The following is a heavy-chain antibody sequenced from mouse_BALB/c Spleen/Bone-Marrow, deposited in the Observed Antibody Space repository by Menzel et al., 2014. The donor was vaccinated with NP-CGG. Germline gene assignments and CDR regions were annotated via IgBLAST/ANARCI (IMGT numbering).Heavy chain of an antibody. CDR1: GYVFSTYW. CDR2: IHPGDGDT. D-gene: IGHD2-1*01. J-gene: IGHJ4*01. Sequence: VQLQQSGAELVRPGSSVKISCKASGYVFSTYWMNWVKQRPGQGLERIGQIHPGDGDTNYNGKFKDKVILTADKSSSTAYMQLSSLTSEDSAVYFCARSGKGAMDYWGQGTSVTVSS. CDR3: ARSGKGAMDY. V-gene: IGHV1-80*01.